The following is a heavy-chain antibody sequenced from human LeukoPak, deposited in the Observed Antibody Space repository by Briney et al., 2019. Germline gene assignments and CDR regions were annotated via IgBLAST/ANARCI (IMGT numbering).Heavy chain of an antibody. V-gene: IGHV1-8*03. J-gene: IGHJ4*02. Sequence: ASVKVSCTASGYTFTSYDINWVRQANGQGLEWMGWMNTNSGNTGYAQKFQGRVTITRNTSISTAYMELSSLRSEDTAVYYCARGHPTELIGLDYWGQGTLVTVSS. CDR1: GYTFTSYD. CDR2: MNTNSGNT. CDR3: ARGHPTELIGLDY. D-gene: IGHD1-7*01.